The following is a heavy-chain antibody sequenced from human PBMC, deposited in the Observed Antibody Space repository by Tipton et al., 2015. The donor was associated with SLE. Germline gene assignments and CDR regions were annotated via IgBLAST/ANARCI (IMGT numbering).Heavy chain of an antibody. V-gene: IGHV4-59*11. CDR1: GGSISSHY. CDR2: IYYSGST. Sequence: TLSLTCIVSGGSISSHYWSWIRQPPGKGLEWIGYIYYSGSTNYNPSLKRRVTISVDTSKNQFSLKLSSVTAADTAVYYCATSLMTTVSYYYYGMDVWGQGTTVTVSS. D-gene: IGHD4-17*01. CDR3: ATSLMTTVSYYYYGMDV. J-gene: IGHJ6*02.